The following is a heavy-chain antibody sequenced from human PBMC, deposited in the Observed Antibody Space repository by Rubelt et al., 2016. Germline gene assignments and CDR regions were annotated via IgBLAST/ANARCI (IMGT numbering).Heavy chain of an antibody. CDR2: ISTYNGDT. J-gene: IGHJ2*01. CDR3: ARGQINGYFDL. CDR1: GYTFSNYG. V-gene: IGHV1-18*01. Sequence: QVQLVQSGPEVKKPGASVKVSCKASGYTFSNYGFSWVRQAPGQGLEWMGWISTYNGDTNYAQKFQDRVTMTTETSTAKAYMEWRTRRSDDPAVYYWARGQINGYFDLWGRGTLVAVSS.